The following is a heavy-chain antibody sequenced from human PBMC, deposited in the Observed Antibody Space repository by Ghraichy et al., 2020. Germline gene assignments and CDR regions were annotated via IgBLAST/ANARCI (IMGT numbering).Heavy chain of an antibody. J-gene: IGHJ4*02. CDR1: GYTLTGYY. V-gene: IGHV1-2*02. CDR2: INPNNGGT. Sequence: ASVKVSCKASGYTLTGYYMHWVRQAPGQGLEWMGWINPNNGGTNYAQKFQGRVIMTRDTSISTAYMELSSLISDDTAVYYCARGCSGGTCYWVHWGQGTLVTVSS. D-gene: IGHD2-15*01. CDR3: ARGCSGGTCYWVH.